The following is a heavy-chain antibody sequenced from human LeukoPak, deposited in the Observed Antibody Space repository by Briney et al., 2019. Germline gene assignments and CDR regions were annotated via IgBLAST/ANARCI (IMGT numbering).Heavy chain of an antibody. CDR2: ISYDGSNK. J-gene: IGHJ4*02. Sequence: PGGSLRLSCAASGFTFSSYAMHWVRQAPGKGLEWVAVISYDGSNKYYADSVKGRFTISRDNSKNTLYLQMNSLRAEDTAVYYCWGGGWKKPFDYWGQGTLVTVSS. CDR3: WGGGWKKPFDY. D-gene: IGHD2-21*01. V-gene: IGHV3-30-3*01. CDR1: GFTFSSYA.